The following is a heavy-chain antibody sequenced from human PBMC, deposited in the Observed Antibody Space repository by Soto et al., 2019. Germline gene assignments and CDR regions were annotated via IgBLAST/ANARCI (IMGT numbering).Heavy chain of an antibody. CDR1: GDSSSSGGYY. J-gene: IGHJ6*02. D-gene: IGHD3-10*01. CDR2: IYYSGGT. Sequence: SETLSLTCTVSGDSSSSGGYYWSWIRQHPGKGLEWIGYIYYSGGTYYNPSLKSRVTISVGTSKNQFSLKLSSMTAADTAVYYCARDRGALGMDVWGQGTTVTVSS. CDR3: ARDRGALGMDV. V-gene: IGHV4-31*03.